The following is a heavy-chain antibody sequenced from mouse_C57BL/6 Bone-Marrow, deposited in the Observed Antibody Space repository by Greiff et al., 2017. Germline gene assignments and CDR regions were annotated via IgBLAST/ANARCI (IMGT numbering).Heavy chain of an antibody. D-gene: IGHD1-1*01. CDR1: GFNIKDYY. J-gene: IGHJ2*01. CDR2: IDPEDGET. CDR3: TRSLIYYGTNY. V-gene: IGHV14-2*01. Sequence: EVQLQQSGAELVKPGASVKLSCTASGFNIKDYYIHWVKQRTEQGLEWIGRIDPEDGETKYAPKFQDKATITAATPSNTAYLQLSSLTSEDTAVYYCTRSLIYYGTNYWGQGTTLTVSS.